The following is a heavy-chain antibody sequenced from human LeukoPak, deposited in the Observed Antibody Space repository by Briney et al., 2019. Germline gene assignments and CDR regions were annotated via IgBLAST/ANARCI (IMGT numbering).Heavy chain of an antibody. D-gene: IGHD6-19*01. CDR2: ISYDGSKK. J-gene: IGHJ5*02. CDR3: AKGSGSGWYGWFAP. CDR1: GFTFSSYG. V-gene: IGHV3-30*18. Sequence: GGSLRLSCAASGFTFSSYGMHWVRQAPGKGLEWVAVISYDGSKKYYADSVKGRFTISRDNSKNTLYLQMNSLRAEDTAVYSCAKGSGSGWYGWFAPWGQGTLVTVSS.